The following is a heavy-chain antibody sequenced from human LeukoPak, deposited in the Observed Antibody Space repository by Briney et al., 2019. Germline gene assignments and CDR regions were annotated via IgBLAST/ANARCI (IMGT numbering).Heavy chain of an antibody. CDR1: GFTFSTYS. V-gene: IGHV3-21*01. J-gene: IGHJ4*02. D-gene: IGHD5-18*01. Sequence: GGSLRLSCAVCGFTFSTYSLKWVRQAPGKGLEWVSSISSSSSYIYYADSVKGRFTISRDNAKNSLYLQMNSLRAEDTAVYYCARDRVDKETAAEDGDYYFYYCGQGTLVTVSS. CDR3: ARDRVDKETAAEDGDYYFYY. CDR2: ISSSSSYI.